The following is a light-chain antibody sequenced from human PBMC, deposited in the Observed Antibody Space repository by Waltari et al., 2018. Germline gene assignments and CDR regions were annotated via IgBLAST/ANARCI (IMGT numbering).Light chain of an antibody. J-gene: IGKJ2*01. Sequence: ETLMTQSPATPSVSPGERVTLSCRASQSVTTNLAWYQQKPGQAPRLLIYRASTRATGVPARFSGSGSGTEFTLTINALQSEDFAVYYCHQYNNWPPNTFGQGTLLEIK. CDR1: QSVTTN. CDR3: HQYNNWPPNT. V-gene: IGKV3-15*01. CDR2: RAS.